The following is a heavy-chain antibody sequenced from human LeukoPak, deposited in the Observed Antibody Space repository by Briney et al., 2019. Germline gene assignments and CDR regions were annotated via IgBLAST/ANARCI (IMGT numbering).Heavy chain of an antibody. D-gene: IGHD6-13*01. Sequence: GGSLRLSCAASGFTFSSYWMSWVRQAPGKGLEWVANINQYGNEKYYVDSVRGRFTISKDNDKNSLFLQMNSLRAEDTAIYYCARDSSAEKGQQLANWGQGTLVTVSS. CDR3: ARDSSAEKGQQLAN. CDR1: GFTFSSYW. J-gene: IGHJ4*02. V-gene: IGHV3-7*04. CDR2: INQYGNEK.